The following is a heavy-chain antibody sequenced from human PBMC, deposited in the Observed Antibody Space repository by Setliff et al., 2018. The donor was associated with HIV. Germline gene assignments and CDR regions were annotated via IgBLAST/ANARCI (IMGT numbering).Heavy chain of an antibody. CDR3: ARKFRPGHGVDV. Sequence: LRLSCVASRFTFNDYWMSWVRQAPGKGLEWVANIDRDGSETNYVDSVKGRFTIFRDNAKSSIYLQMNSLRAEDTAIYYCARKFRPGHGVDVWGQGTTVTVSS. D-gene: IGHD3-10*01. J-gene: IGHJ6*02. V-gene: IGHV3-7*01. CDR1: RFTFNDYW. CDR2: IDRDGSET.